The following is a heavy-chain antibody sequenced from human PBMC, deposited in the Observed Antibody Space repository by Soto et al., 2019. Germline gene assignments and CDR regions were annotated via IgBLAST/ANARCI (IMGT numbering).Heavy chain of an antibody. V-gene: IGHV3-48*02. Sequence: PGGSLRLSCAASGFTFSSYSMNWVRQAPGKGLEWVSYISSSSSTIYYAGSVKGRFTISRDNAKNSLYLQMNSLRDEDTAVYYCARDLKLTMIVVVNNYFDYWGQGTLVTVSS. CDR1: GFTFSSYS. D-gene: IGHD3-22*01. J-gene: IGHJ4*02. CDR2: ISSSSSTI. CDR3: ARDLKLTMIVVVNNYFDY.